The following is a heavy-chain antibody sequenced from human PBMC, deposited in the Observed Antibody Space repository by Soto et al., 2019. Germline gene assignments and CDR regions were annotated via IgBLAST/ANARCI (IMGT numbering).Heavy chain of an antibody. V-gene: IGHV4-34*01. J-gene: IGHJ4*02. D-gene: IGHD3-3*01. CDR3: ARGGVLRFLEWLSAFDY. CDR2: INHSGST. CDR1: GGSFSGYY. Sequence: SETLSLTCAAYGGSFSGYYWSWIRTPPGKGLEWIGEINHSGSTNYNPSLKSRVTISVDTSKNQFSPKLSSVTAADTAVYYCARGGVLRFLEWLSAFDYWGQGTLVTVSS.